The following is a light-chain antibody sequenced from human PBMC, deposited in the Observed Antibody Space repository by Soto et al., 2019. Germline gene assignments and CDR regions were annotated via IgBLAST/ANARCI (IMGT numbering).Light chain of an antibody. CDR2: DVN. Sequence: SALAQPAPVSGASGQSITFSCTGTSNDVGSYDYVSRHQQHPGKAPKLIIYDVNNRPSGVPSRFSGSKSGNTASLIISGLQTEDDADYYCCAYSTSGTHVFGTGTKVTVL. J-gene: IGLJ1*01. CDR3: CAYSTSGTHV. V-gene: IGLV2-14*03. CDR1: SNDVGSYDY.